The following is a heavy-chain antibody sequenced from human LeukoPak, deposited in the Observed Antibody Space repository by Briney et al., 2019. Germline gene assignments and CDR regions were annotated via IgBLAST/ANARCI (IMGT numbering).Heavy chain of an antibody. CDR1: GFTLSSYG. CDR2: ISYDAKSS. Sequence: GGSLRLSCVTSGFTLSSYGMHWVRQVPGKGLEWVAVISYDAKSSYHVDSVKGRFTISRDNSKNTLYLQMNSLRAEDTAVYYCTRAGFYYDSSPYYRPIDYWGQGSLVTVSS. D-gene: IGHD3-22*01. V-gene: IGHV3-30*03. CDR3: TRAGFYYDSSPYYRPIDY. J-gene: IGHJ4*02.